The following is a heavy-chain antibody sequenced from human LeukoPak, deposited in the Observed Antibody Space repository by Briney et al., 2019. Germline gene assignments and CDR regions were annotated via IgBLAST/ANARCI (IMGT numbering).Heavy chain of an antibody. D-gene: IGHD6-13*01. V-gene: IGHV1-8*01. J-gene: IGHJ6*02. CDR1: GYTFTSYD. Sequence: ASVKVSCKASGYTFTSYDINWVRQATGQGLEWMGWMNPNSGNTSYAQKFQGRVTMTRNTSISTAYMELSSLRSEDTAVYYCARGRSLVPFGFLYYYYYGMDVWGQGTTVTVSS. CDR2: MNPNSGNT. CDR3: ARGRSLVPFGFLYYYYYGMDV.